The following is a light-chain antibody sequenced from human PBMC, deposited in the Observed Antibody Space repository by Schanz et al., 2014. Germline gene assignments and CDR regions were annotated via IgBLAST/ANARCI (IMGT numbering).Light chain of an antibody. CDR3: QSADTSGTWV. Sequence: SYELKQPPSVSVSPGQTARITCSADSLSKQFTYWYQQKSGQAPLLMIYKDNQRPSGIPQRFAGSTSGTVVTLTITGVHAEDEADYYCQSADTSGTWVFGGGTKLTVL. CDR2: KDN. J-gene: IGLJ3*02. V-gene: IGLV3-25*03. CDR1: SLSKQF.